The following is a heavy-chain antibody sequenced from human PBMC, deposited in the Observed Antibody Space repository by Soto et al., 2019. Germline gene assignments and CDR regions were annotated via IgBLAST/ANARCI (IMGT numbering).Heavy chain of an antibody. V-gene: IGHV1-46*03. CDR2: INPSGGST. D-gene: IGHD3-10*01. CDR3: ARDRYWYYYGSGSLPPPNNWFDP. CDR1: GYTFTSYY. J-gene: IGHJ5*02. Sequence: ASVKVSCKASGYTFTSYYMHWVRQAPGQGLEWMGIINPSGGSTSYAQKFQGRVTMTRDTSTSTVYMELGSLRSEDTAVYYCARDRYWYYYGSGSLPPPNNWFDPWGQGTLVTVSS.